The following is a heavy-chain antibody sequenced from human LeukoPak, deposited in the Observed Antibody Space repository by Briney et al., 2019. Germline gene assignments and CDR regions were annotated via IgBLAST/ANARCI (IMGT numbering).Heavy chain of an antibody. Sequence: GASVKVSYKASGGTFNNYAISRERQAPGQGRERMGGNIPIFGTANYAQKFQGRVTITTDDSTSTAYMELSSLRSEDTAVYYCARDYYGSGSYYTPRYWGQGTLVTVSS. D-gene: IGHD3-10*01. J-gene: IGHJ4*02. CDR3: ARDYYGSGSYYTPRY. CDR1: GGTFNNYA. CDR2: NIPIFGTA. V-gene: IGHV1-69*05.